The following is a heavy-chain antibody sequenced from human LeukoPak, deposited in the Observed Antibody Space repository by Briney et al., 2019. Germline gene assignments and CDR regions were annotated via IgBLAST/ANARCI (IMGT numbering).Heavy chain of an antibody. V-gene: IGHV3-33*01. CDR1: GFTFSSYG. CDR3: AREPDYGDYFDY. Sequence: GGSLRLSCAASGFTFSSYGMHWVRQAPGKGLEWVAVIWYDGSNKYYADSVKGRFTISRDNSKNTLYLQMNSLRAEDTAVYYCAREPDYGDYFDYWGQGTLVTVSS. D-gene: IGHD4-17*01. J-gene: IGHJ4*02. CDR2: IWYDGSNK.